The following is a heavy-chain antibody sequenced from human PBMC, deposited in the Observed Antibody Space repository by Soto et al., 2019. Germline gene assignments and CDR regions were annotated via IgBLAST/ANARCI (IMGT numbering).Heavy chain of an antibody. CDR2: INHSGST. J-gene: IGHJ4*02. V-gene: IGHV4-34*01. CDR3: ARGDPGFRRRLGY. CDR1: GGSFSGYY. D-gene: IGHD2-21*01. Sequence: SETLSLTCAVYGGSFSGYYWSWIRQPPGKGLEWIGEINHSGSTNYNPSLKSRVTISVDTSKNQFSLKLSSVTAADTAVYYCARGDPGFRRRLGYWGQGTLVTVSS.